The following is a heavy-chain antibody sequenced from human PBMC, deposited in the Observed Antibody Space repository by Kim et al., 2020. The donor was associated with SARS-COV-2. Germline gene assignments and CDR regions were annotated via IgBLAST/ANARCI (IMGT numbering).Heavy chain of an antibody. CDR3: AHDPFRSGWHDYYYYGIGV. J-gene: IGHJ6*02. D-gene: IGHD6-19*01. V-gene: IGHV3-23*01. CDR1: GFTFSSYA. Sequence: GGSLRLSCAASGFTFSSYAMSWVRQAPGKGLEWVSAISGSGGSTYYADSVKGRFTISRDNSKNTLYLQMNSLRAEDTAVYYCAHDPFRSGWHDYYYYGIGVRGQGTTVTVSS. CDR2: ISGSGGST.